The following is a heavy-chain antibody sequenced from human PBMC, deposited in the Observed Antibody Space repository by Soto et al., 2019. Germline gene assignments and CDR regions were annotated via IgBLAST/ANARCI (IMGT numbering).Heavy chain of an antibody. CDR2: IYYSGST. CDR3: ARDSTHSRSSFDY. CDR1: GGSISSGGYY. Sequence: QVQLQESGPGLVKPSQTLSLTCTVSGGSISSGGYYWSWIRQHPGKGLEWIGYIYYSGSTHDIPSLKGRVTLAVDTSNNLFSPKPRSVAAADTAVYYCARDSTHSRSSFDYWGQGTLVTVSS. D-gene: IGHD6-13*01. J-gene: IGHJ4*02. V-gene: IGHV4-31*03.